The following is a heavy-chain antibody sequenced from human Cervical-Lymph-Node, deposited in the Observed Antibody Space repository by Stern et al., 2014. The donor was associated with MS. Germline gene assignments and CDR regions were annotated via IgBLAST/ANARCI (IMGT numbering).Heavy chain of an antibody. D-gene: IGHD6-19*01. CDR1: GGTFSSYA. CDR2: IIPIFGTA. J-gene: IGHJ4*02. CDR3: ASRPLGQLAAPYFDY. V-gene: IGHV1-69*01. Sequence: VQLLESGAEVKKPGSSVKVSCKASGGTFSSYAISWVRQAPGQGLEWMGGIIPIFGTANYAQKFQGRVTITADESTSTAYMELSSLRSEDTAVYYCASRPLGQLAAPYFDYWGQGTLVTVSS.